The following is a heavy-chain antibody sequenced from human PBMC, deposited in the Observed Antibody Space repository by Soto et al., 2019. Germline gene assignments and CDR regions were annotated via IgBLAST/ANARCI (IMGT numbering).Heavy chain of an antibody. CDR1: GFTFSSYS. D-gene: IGHD5-18*01. CDR3: VRYGYPRRSVHFDY. V-gene: IGHV3-48*01. J-gene: IGHJ4*02. CDR2: ISSSSTSI. Sequence: EVQLVESGGGLVQPGGSLRLSCVASGFTFSSYSLNWVRQAPGKGLEWVSYISSSSTSIYYADSVKGRFTMSRDSAKNSLYLQMDSLRAGDTATYYCVRYGYPRRSVHFDYWGQGTLVTVSS.